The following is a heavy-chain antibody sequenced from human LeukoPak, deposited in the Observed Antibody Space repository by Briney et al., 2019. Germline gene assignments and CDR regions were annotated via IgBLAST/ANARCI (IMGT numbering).Heavy chain of an antibody. V-gene: IGHV3-21*06. CDR3: ARETMSSGYYGY. CDR1: GFTFSSYS. Sequence: GGSLRLSCAASGFTFSSYSMNWVRQAPGKGLEWVSSISSSSSYIYYADSVKGRFTISRDNAKNSLYLQMNSLRAEDTAAYYCARETMSSGYYGYWGQGTLVTVSS. D-gene: IGHD3-22*01. J-gene: IGHJ4*02. CDR2: ISSSSSYI.